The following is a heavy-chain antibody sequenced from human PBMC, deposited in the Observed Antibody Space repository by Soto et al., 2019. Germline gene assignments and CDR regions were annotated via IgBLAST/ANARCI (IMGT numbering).Heavy chain of an antibody. CDR1: GFTFDDYA. CDR3: AKDMRNRGSWYSFYYYYGMDV. CDR2: ISWNSGSI. J-gene: IGHJ6*02. Sequence: SLKISCAASGFTFDDYAMHWVRQAPVKGLEWVSGISWNSGSIGYADSVKGRFTISRDNAKNSLYLQMNSLRAEDTALYYCAKDMRNRGSWYSFYYYYGMDVWGQGTTVTVSS. D-gene: IGHD6-13*01. V-gene: IGHV3-9*01.